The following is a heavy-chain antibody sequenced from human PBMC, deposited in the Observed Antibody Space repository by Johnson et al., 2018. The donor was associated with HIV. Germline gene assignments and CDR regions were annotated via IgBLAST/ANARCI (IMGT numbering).Heavy chain of an antibody. CDR3: ARGYGGNYDAFDI. D-gene: IGHD4-23*01. V-gene: IGHV3-66*03. CDR1: GFTVSSNY. Sequence: MQLVESGGGLIQPGGSLGLSCAASGFTVSSNYMSCVRQAPGNGLEWVSVIYSGGSTYYADSVKGRFTIARDNSKNTLYLQMNSLRAEDTAVYYCARGYGGNYDAFDIWGQGTMVTVSS. J-gene: IGHJ3*02. CDR2: IYSGGST.